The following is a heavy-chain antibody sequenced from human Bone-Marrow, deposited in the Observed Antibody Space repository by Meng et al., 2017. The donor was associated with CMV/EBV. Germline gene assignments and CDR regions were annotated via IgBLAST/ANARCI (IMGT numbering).Heavy chain of an antibody. CDR1: GSISSGDYY. CDR3: ARLLWFGELRFSWFDP. Sequence: GSISSGDYYWSWIRQPPGKGLEWIGYIYYSGSTYYNPSLKSRVTISVDTSKNQFSLKLSSVTAADTAVYYCARLLWFGELRFSWFDPWGQVTLVTVSS. D-gene: IGHD3-10*01. J-gene: IGHJ5*02. CDR2: IYYSGST. V-gene: IGHV4-30-4*08.